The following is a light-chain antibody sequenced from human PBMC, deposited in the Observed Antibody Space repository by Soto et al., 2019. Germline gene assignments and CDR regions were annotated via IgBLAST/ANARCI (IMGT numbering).Light chain of an antibody. CDR2: KAS. J-gene: IGKJ1*01. CDR3: LQTYNLPRT. CDR1: QTISSW. Sequence: DIQMTQSPSTLSGSVGDRVTITCRASQTISSWLAWYQQKPGKAPKLLIYKASTLKSGVPSRFSGSGSGTEFTLTISSLQPEDFGTYYCLQTYNLPRTFGQGTKVDIK. V-gene: IGKV1-5*03.